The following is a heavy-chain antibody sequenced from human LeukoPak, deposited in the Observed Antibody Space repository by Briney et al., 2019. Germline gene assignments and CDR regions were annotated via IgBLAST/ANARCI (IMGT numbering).Heavy chain of an antibody. D-gene: IGHD3-22*01. CDR2: INHSGST. V-gene: IGHV4-34*01. J-gene: IGHJ6*03. CDR1: GGSFSGYY. Sequence: PSETLSLTCAVYGGSFSGYYWSWIRQPPGKGLEWIGEINHSGSTNYSPSLKSRVTISVDTSKNQFSLKLSSVTAADTAVYYCARRLGGYYALYYYYYMDVWGKGTTVTVSS. CDR3: ARRLGGYYALYYYYYMDV.